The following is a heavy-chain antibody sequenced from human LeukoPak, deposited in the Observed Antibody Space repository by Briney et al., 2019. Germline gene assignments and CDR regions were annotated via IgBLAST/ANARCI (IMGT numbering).Heavy chain of an antibody. V-gene: IGHV1-2*02. CDR2: INPNSGGT. D-gene: IGHD2-2*01. CDR3: AMGDGYCSSTSCSNTFDY. CDR1: GYTFTGYY. Sequence: GASVKVSCKASGYTFTGYYMHWVRQAPGQGLGWMGWINPNSGGTNYAQKFQGRVTMTRDTSISTAYMELSRLRSDDTAVYYCAMGDGYCSSTSCSNTFDYWGQGTLVTVSS. J-gene: IGHJ4*02.